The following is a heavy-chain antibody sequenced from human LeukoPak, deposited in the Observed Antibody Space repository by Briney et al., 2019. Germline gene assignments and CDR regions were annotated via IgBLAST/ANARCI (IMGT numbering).Heavy chain of an antibody. V-gene: IGHV3-23*01. CDR3: AKVTYGSGTYGAFDS. D-gene: IGHD3-10*01. CDR1: VFTFSSYG. CDR2: ISGSGGST. Sequence: GGTLRLSCAASVFTFSSYGMSWVRQAPGKGLEWVSAISGSGGSTYYADSVKGRFTISRDNSKNTLYLQMNSLRAEDTAVYYCAKVTYGSGTYGAFDSWGQGTLVTVSS. J-gene: IGHJ4*02.